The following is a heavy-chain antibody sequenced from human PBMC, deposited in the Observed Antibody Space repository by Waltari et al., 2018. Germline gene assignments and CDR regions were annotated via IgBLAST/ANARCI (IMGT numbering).Heavy chain of an antibody. Sequence: VQLVESGGGVVLPGRSLRLSCGASAVTFSSYAMHWVRQAPGKGPEWVEVISYNARNIYYVDSVKGRFTIARDNSKKTLYLQMNSLRPDDTAVYYCARDYCDRTNCHGMDVWGQGTTVTVSS. CDR2: ISYNARNI. CDR1: AVTFSSYA. J-gene: IGHJ6*02. CDR3: ARDYCDRTNCHGMDV. V-gene: IGHV3-30*04. D-gene: IGHD3-22*01.